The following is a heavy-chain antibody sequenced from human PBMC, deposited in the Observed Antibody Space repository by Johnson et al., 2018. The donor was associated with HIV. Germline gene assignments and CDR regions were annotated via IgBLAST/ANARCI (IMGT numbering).Heavy chain of an antibody. J-gene: IGHJ3*02. CDR3: TTGDYVWGSYRYTGDDAFDI. V-gene: IGHV3-30*02. CDR2: IRYDGSNK. CDR1: GFTFSSYA. Sequence: QVQLVESGGGLVQPGGSLRLSCAASGFTFSSYAMHWVRQAPGKGLEWVAFIRYDGSNKYYADSVKGLFTISRDNSKNTLYLQMNSLKTEDTAVYYCTTGDYVWGSYRYTGDDAFDIWGQGTMVTVTS. D-gene: IGHD3-16*02.